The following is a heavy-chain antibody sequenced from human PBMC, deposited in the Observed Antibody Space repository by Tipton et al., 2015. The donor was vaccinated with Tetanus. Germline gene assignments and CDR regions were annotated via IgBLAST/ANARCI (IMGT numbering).Heavy chain of an antibody. D-gene: IGHD4-17*01. V-gene: IGHV4-30-4*01. CDR1: VGSISSGDYY. Sequence: TLSLTCTVSVGSISSGDYYWSWVRQSPGEGLEWIGHIYKSGNTYYKPSLKSRVAISIDASKNQFSLKPNSMTAADTAVYYCVRDFGDARTDYWGQGTLVTVSS. J-gene: IGHJ4*02. CDR3: VRDFGDARTDY. CDR2: IYKSGNT.